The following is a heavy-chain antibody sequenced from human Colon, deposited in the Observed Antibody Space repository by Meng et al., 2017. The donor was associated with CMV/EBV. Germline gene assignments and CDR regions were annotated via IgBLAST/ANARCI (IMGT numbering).Heavy chain of an antibody. CDR2: ISAYNGNT. CDR3: ARHRRLAIFGVVIIPGDAFDI. CDR1: GYTFTTYG. V-gene: IGHV1-18*01. J-gene: IGHJ3*02. Sequence: ASVKVSCKASGYTFTTYGITWVRQAPGQGLEWMGWISAYNGNTNYAQKLKGRVTMTTDTSTSTAHMELRSLRSDDTAVYYCARHRRLAIFGVVIIPGDAFDIWGQGTVVTVSS. D-gene: IGHD3-3*01.